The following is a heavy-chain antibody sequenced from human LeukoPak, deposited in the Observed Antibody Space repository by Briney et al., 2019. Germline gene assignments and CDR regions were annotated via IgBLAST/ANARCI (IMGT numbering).Heavy chain of an antibody. J-gene: IGHJ4*02. CDR1: GFTFSNYG. CDR2: ISGSGGST. V-gene: IGHV3-23*01. D-gene: IGHD1-26*01. CDR3: AKDRTEGATGSYYVTYFDY. Sequence: GGSLRLSCAASGFTFSNYGMNWVRQAPGKGLEGVSGISGSGGSTYYADSVKGRFTISRDNSKNTLYLQMNSLRAEDTAVYYCAKDRTEGATGSYYVTYFDYWGQGTLVTVSS.